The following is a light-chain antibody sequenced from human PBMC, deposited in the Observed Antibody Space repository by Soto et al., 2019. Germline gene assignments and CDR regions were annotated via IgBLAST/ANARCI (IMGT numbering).Light chain of an antibody. Sequence: EIQMTQSPATLTPSVGARVTITCRASQTISSWLAWYQQKPGKAPDLLIYDASRLAGGVPSRFSGSESGTEFTLTIGSLQPDEFATYFCQQYYNYSTFGQGTKVDI. J-gene: IGKJ1*01. V-gene: IGKV1-5*01. CDR3: QQYYNYST. CDR1: QTISSW. CDR2: DAS.